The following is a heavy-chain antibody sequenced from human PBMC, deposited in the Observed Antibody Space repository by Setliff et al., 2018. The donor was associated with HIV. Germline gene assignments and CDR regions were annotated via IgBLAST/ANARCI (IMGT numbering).Heavy chain of an antibody. CDR1: GFAFSTFD. J-gene: IGHJ3*01. CDR3: AKPTSGYYPRPFDL. D-gene: IGHD3-22*01. CDR2: VSPGGDTT. V-gene: IGHV3-23*01. Sequence: GESLTISCAASGFAFSTFDMNWVRQSPEKGLEWVSAVSPGGDTTYYPDSVKGRFTVSRDDSRNMLFLQMNNLGVEDTAIYYCAKPTSGYYPRPFDLWGQGTMVTVS.